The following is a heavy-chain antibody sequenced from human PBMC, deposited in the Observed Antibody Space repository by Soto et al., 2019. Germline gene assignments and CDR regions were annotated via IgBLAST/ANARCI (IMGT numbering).Heavy chain of an antibody. Sequence: SETLSLTCTASGGSISSSSYYWGWIRQPPGKGLEWIGSIYYSGSAYYNPSLKSRVTISVDTSKNQFSLKLSSVTAADTAVYYCATTPRRDGYNHPYYYGMDVWGQGTTVTVSS. V-gene: IGHV4-39*01. CDR1: GGSISSSSYY. D-gene: IGHD5-12*01. J-gene: IGHJ6*02. CDR2: IYYSGSA. CDR3: ATTPRRDGYNHPYYYGMDV.